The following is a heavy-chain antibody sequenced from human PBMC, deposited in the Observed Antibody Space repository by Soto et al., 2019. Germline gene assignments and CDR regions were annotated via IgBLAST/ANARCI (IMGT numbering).Heavy chain of an antibody. CDR1: GGTFSSYA. D-gene: IGHD6-13*01. CDR3: ARNGYSSSPLKMDV. J-gene: IGHJ6*02. Sequence: GASVKVSCKASGGTFSSYAISWVRQAPGQGLEWMGGIIPIFGTANYAQKFQGRVTITADESTSTAYMELSSLRSEDTAVYYCARNGYSSSPLKMDVWGQGTTVTVSS. CDR2: IIPIFGTA. V-gene: IGHV1-69*13.